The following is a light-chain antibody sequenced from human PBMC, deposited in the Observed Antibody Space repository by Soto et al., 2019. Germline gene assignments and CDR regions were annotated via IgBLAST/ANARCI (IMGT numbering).Light chain of an antibody. J-gene: IGKJ3*01. CDR1: QSVGSN. Sequence: EIVMTQSPATLSVSPGEGATLSCRASQSVGSNLAWYQQKPGQALRLLIYGASSRPTGIPARFSGSESGTEFTLTISSLQSEDFAVYYCQQYNNWPLTFGPGTKVDIK. V-gene: IGKV3-15*01. CDR2: GAS. CDR3: QQYNNWPLT.